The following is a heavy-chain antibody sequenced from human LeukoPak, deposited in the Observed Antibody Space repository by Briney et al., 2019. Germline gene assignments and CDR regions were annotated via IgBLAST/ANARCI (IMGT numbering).Heavy chain of an antibody. CDR3: AREKYCSGGSCLDY. CDR1: GGSFSGYY. Sequence: PSETLSLTCAVYGGSFSGYYWSWIRQPPGKGLEWIGEINHSGSTKYNPSLKSRVTISVDTSKNQFSLKLSSVPAADTAVYYCAREKYCSGGSCLDYWGQGTLVTVSS. J-gene: IGHJ4*02. D-gene: IGHD2-15*01. CDR2: INHSGST. V-gene: IGHV4-34*01.